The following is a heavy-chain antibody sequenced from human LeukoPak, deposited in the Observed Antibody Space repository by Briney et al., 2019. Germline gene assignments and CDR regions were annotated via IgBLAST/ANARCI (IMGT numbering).Heavy chain of an antibody. CDR1: GFTFSSYE. D-gene: IGHD2-15*01. J-gene: IGHJ4*02. V-gene: IGHV3-48*03. CDR2: ISSSGSTI. CDR3: ARDCSGGSCYSSRLSGQDYFDY. Sequence: GGSLRLSCAASGFTFSSYEMNWVRQAPGKGLEWVSYISSSGSTIYYADSVKGRFTISRDNAKNSLYLQMNSLRAEDTAVYYCARDCSGGSCYSSRLSGQDYFDYWGQGTLVTVSS.